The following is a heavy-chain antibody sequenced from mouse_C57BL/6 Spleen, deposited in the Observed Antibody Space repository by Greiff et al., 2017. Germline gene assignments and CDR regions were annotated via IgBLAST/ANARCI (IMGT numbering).Heavy chain of an antibody. CDR1: GFTFSSYG. CDR3: ARQAYYGYDSYAMDY. CDR2: ISSGGSYT. D-gene: IGHD2-9*01. Sequence: EVQLVESGGDLVKPGGSLKLSCAASGFTFSSYGMSWVRQTPDKRLEWVATISSGGSYTYYPDSVKGRFTISRDNAKNTLYLQMSSLKSEDTAMYYCARQAYYGYDSYAMDYWGQGTSVTVSS. V-gene: IGHV5-6*01. J-gene: IGHJ4*01.